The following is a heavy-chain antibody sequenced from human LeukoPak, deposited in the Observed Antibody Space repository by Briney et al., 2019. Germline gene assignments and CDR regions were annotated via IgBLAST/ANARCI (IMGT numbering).Heavy chain of an antibody. J-gene: IGHJ4*02. D-gene: IGHD3-9*01. CDR1: GFTVSSNY. CDR2: IYSGGST. CDR3: ARDRLHYDSLTGYPAD. V-gene: IGHV3-66*01. Sequence: PGGSLRLSCADSGFTVSSNYMRWVRQAPGKGLEWVSVIYSGGSTHYADSVKGRFTISRYNSKNTLYLQMNSLRAEDTAVYYCARDRLHYDSLTGYPADWGQGTLVTVSS.